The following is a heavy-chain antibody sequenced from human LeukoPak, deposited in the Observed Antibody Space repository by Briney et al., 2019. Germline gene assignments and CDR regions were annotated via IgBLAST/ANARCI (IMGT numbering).Heavy chain of an antibody. CDR3: ARFRGYRPINYFDY. Sequence: GGSLRLSCAVSGFALSDYWMHWVRQAPGKGPEWVSRINLDGSSPAYADSVKGRFTISRDNAKNSLYLQMNSLRAEDTAVYYCARFRGYRPINYFDYWGQGTLVTVSS. CDR1: GFALSDYW. CDR2: INLDGSSP. V-gene: IGHV3-74*01. D-gene: IGHD3-16*02. J-gene: IGHJ4*02.